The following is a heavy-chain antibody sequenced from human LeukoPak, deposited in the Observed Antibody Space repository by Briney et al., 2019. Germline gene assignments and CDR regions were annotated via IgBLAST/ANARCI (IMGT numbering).Heavy chain of an antibody. CDR2: IDWDNAK. Sequence: SGPALVKPTQTLTLTCTFSGFSLSTSGMCVSWIRQPPGKALEWLARIDWDNAKYYSTSLKTRLTISKDTSKNQVVLTVTNMDPVDTATYYCARTRLVGSTMNPYFDYWGQGTLVTVLS. CDR3: ARTRLVGSTMNPYFDY. V-gene: IGHV2-70*11. J-gene: IGHJ4*02. CDR1: GFSLSTSGMC. D-gene: IGHD1-26*01.